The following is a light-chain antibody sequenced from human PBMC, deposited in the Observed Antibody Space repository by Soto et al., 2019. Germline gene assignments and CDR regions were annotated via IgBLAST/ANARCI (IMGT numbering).Light chain of an antibody. CDR3: QQYGSSPRT. CDR1: QTFSSSY. V-gene: IGKV3-20*01. CDR2: GAS. Sequence: EIVLTQSPGTLSLSPGERATLSCSASQTFSSSYLAWYQQKPGQAPRLLIYGASSRATGIPDRFGGSGSGTDFTLAISRLEPEDFAMYYCQQYGSSPRTFGQGTKVDIK. J-gene: IGKJ1*01.